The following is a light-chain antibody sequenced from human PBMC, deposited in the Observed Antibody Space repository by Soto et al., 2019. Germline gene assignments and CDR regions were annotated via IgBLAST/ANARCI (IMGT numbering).Light chain of an antibody. Sequence: QSVLTQPPSVSGAPGQRVTNSCTGSSSNIGAGYDIHWYQQVPGTAPKPLIYANNNRASGVPDRFSGSKSGTSASLAITGLQAEDEADYYCQSYDTSLSGYVFGPGTKLTVL. CDR3: QSYDTSLSGYV. V-gene: IGLV1-40*01. CDR2: ANN. CDR1: SSNIGAGYD. J-gene: IGLJ1*01.